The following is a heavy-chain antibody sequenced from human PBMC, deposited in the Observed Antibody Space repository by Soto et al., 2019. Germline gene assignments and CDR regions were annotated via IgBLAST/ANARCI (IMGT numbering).Heavy chain of an antibody. D-gene: IGHD5-12*01. CDR2: IWYDGSNK. J-gene: IGHJ4*02. Sequence: QVQLVESGGGVVQPGRSLRLSCAASGFTFSSYGMHWVRQAPGKGLEWVAVIWYDGSNKYYADSVKGRFTISRDNSKNPLYLQMNSLRAEDTAVYYCARDLWVATIQDWGQGTLVTVSS. V-gene: IGHV3-33*01. CDR3: ARDLWVATIQD. CDR1: GFTFSSYG.